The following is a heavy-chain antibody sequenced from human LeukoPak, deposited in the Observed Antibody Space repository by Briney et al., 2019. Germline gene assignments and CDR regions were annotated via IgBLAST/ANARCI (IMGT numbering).Heavy chain of an antibody. J-gene: IGHJ1*01. CDR1: GFTFSSYA. CDR2: ISYDGSNK. D-gene: IGHD6-13*01. Sequence: GGSLRLSCAASGFTFSSYAMHWVRQAPGKGLEWVAVISYDGSNKYYADSVKGRFAISRDNSKNTLYLQMNSLRDEDTAVYYCARAPMSIAAAGTGLNWGQGTLVTVSS. CDR3: ARAPMSIAAAGTGLN. V-gene: IGHV3-30*09.